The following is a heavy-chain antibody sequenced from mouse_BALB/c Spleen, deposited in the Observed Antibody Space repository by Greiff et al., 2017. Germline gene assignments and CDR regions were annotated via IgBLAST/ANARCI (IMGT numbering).Heavy chain of an antibody. CDR3: ARDEITTEAMDY. J-gene: IGHJ4*01. Sequence: EVQLVESGGGLVQPGGSLRLSCATSGFTFPDYYMSWVRQPPGKALEWLGFIRNKANGYTTEYSASVKGRFTISRDNSQSILYLQMNTLRAEDSATYYCARDEITTEAMDYWGQGTSVTVSS. V-gene: IGHV7-3*02. CDR2: IRNKANGYTT. CDR1: GFTFPDYY. D-gene: IGHD2-4*01.